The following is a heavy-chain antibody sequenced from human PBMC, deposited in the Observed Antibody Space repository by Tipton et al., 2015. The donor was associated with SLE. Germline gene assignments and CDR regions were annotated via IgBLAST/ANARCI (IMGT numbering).Heavy chain of an antibody. CDR3: ARGGAVPGTSWYFDL. CDR1: GGSISSGSYY. D-gene: IGHD6-19*01. V-gene: IGHV4-61*02. J-gene: IGHJ2*01. CDR2: IYTSGST. Sequence: TLSLTFTVSGGSISSGSYYWSWIRQPAGKGLEWIGRIYTSGSTNYNPSLNSRVTISVDTSKNQFSLKLSSVTAADTAVYYCARGGAVPGTSWYFDLWGRGTLVTVSS.